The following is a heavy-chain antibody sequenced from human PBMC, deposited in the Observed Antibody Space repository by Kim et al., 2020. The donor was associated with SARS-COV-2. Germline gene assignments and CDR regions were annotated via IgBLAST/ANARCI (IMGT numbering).Heavy chain of an antibody. J-gene: IGHJ4*02. V-gene: IGHV3-73*01. CDR3: NNFLVMTTVETEPVDY. Sequence: ASVKGRFTISREDSKNTAYLQMNSLKTDDTAVYYCNNFLVMTTVETEPVDYWGQETLVTVSS. D-gene: IGHD4-4*01.